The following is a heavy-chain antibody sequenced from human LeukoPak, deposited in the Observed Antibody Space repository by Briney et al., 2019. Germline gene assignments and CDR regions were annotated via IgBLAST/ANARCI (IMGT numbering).Heavy chain of an antibody. J-gene: IGHJ4*02. CDR1: GGSISSYC. CDR2: ICSSGGP. V-gene: IGHV4-59*08. D-gene: IGHD5-24*01. Sequence: SETLSLTCTVSGGSISSYCWTWIRQPPGKGLEWIGYICSSGGPNYNPSLKSRVTMSVGTSNNQFSLKLNSVTAADAAMYYCARHGGGYSFDCWGQGTLVTVSS. CDR3: ARHGGGYSFDC.